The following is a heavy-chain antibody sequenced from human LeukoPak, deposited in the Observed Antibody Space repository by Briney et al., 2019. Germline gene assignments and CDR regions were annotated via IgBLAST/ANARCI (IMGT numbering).Heavy chain of an antibody. J-gene: IGHJ4*02. CDR3: ARSATRPVSHVDC. Sequence: GGSLRLSCAASGFTFSSYSIYWVRQTPGKGRGWVSYIIGSGTTKYYADYVRGRFKFSSANDKTSVYLQMNSLSGEDTAVYFCARSATRPVSHVDCWGQGTLVTVSS. CDR2: IIGSGTTK. V-gene: IGHV3-48*01. D-gene: IGHD4-17*01. CDR1: GFTFSSYS.